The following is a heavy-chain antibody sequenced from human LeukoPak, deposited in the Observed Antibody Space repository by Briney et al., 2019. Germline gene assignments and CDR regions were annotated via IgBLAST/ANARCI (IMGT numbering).Heavy chain of an antibody. CDR2: ISNSGSPI. CDR3: ACGPQYTGSFPF. D-gene: IGHD1-26*01. Sequence: GGSLRLSYAASGFIFSTYEMAWVRQAPGKGLEWLSYISNSGSPIRYADSVKGRFTISRDNAENSVYLQMNSLRAEDTAVYYCACGPQYTGSFPFWGQGTLVTVSS. J-gene: IGHJ4*02. CDR1: GFIFSTYE. V-gene: IGHV3-48*03.